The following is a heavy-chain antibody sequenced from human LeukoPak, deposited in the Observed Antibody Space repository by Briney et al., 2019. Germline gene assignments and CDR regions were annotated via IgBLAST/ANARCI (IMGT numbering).Heavy chain of an antibody. V-gene: IGHV1-69*04. CDR3: ARAHPHYDFWSGCFDY. CDR2: IIPILGIA. Sequence: GASVKVSCKASGGTFSSYAISWVRQAPGQGLEWMGRIIPILGIANYAQKFQGRVTITADKSTSTAYMELSSLRSEDTAVYYCARAHPHYDFWSGCFDYWGQGTLVTVSS. J-gene: IGHJ4*02. CDR1: GGTFSSYA. D-gene: IGHD3-3*01.